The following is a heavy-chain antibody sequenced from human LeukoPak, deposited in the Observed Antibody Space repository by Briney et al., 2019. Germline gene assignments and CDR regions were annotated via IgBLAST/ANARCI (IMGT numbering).Heavy chain of an antibody. J-gene: IGHJ4*02. CDR3: AREGYGDYHALGY. CDR2: ISYDGSNK. Sequence: PGGSLRLSCAASGFTFSSYAMHWDRQAPGKGLEWVAVISYDGSNKYYADSVKGRFTISRDNSKNTLYLQMNSLRAEDTAVYYCAREGYGDYHALGYWGQGTLVTVSS. V-gene: IGHV3-30*04. D-gene: IGHD4-17*01. CDR1: GFTFSSYA.